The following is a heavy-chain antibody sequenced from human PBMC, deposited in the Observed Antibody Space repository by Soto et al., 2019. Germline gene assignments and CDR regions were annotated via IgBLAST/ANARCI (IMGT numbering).Heavy chain of an antibody. CDR3: ARGNYYYAMDX. J-gene: IGHJ6*02. CDR1: GGSVSSVVFS. CDR2: ISHGGSP. Sequence: SETLSLTCAVSGGSVSSVVFSWNWIRQPPGQGVEWIGYISHGGSPHYTPSLRSRVSISVDRSTNVISLNLTSMTPADTAVYLCARGNYYYAMDXWGQGTTVTVS. V-gene: IGHV4-30-2*01.